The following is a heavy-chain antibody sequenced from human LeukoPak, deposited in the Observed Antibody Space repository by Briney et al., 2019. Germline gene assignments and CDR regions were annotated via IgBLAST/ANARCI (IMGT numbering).Heavy chain of an antibody. D-gene: IGHD3-22*01. V-gene: IGHV4-39*07. J-gene: IGHJ4*02. CDR3: ARGGYYPSSFDY. Sequence: SETLSLTCTVSGGSISSSSYYWGWIRQPPGKGLEWIGSIYYSGSTYYNPSLKSRVTISVDTSKNQFSLKLSSVTAADTAVYYCARGGYYPSSFDYWGQGTLVTVSS. CDR2: IYYSGST. CDR1: GGSISSSSYY.